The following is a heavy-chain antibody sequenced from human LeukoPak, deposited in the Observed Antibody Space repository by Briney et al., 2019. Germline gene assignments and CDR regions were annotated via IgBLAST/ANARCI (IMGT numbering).Heavy chain of an antibody. CDR1: GGSLSNYY. D-gene: IGHD3-22*01. V-gene: IGHV4-4*07. Sequence: SETLSLTCTVSGGSLSNYYWNWIRQPAGKGLEWIGRIYTSGSTNYNPSLKSRVTTSVDTSKNQFYLDLSSVTAADTAVYYCARGQQGYYYDSSGYPASFDYWGQGTLVTVSS. CDR3: ARGQQGYYYDSSGYPASFDY. CDR2: IYTSGST. J-gene: IGHJ4*02.